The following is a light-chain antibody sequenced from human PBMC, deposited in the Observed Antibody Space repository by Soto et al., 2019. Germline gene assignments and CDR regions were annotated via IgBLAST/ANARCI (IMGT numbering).Light chain of an antibody. CDR1: QSVSSN. Sequence: EIVMTQSPATLSVSPGERATLSCRASQSVSSNLAWYQQKPGQAPRLLIYFASTRVTGIPARFSGSGSGTEFTLTISSLQSEDFAVYYCQQYNNWPPRWTFGQGTKVEIK. V-gene: IGKV3-15*01. CDR3: QQYNNWPPRWT. CDR2: FAS. J-gene: IGKJ1*01.